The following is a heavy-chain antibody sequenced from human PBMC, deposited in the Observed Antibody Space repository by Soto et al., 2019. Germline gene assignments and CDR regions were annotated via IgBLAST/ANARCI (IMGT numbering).Heavy chain of an antibody. CDR2: IYPGDSHA. J-gene: IGHJ3*01. Sequence: PGESLKISCKGSGYSFTNYWIGCVRQMPGKGLEWMGIIYPGDSHAIYSPSFQGQVTMSADKSISTAYLQWSSLKASDTAMYYCARPYSGGPNDPFDVWGQGTMVTVSS. CDR1: GYSFTNYW. V-gene: IGHV5-51*01. CDR3: ARPYSGGPNDPFDV. D-gene: IGHD1-26*01.